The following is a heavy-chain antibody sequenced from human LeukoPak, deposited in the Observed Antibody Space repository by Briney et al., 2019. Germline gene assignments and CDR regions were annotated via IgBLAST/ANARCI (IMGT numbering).Heavy chain of an antibody. V-gene: IGHV4-4*07. CDR3: ARDRGDIVALGFDP. J-gene: IGHJ5*02. D-gene: IGHD5-12*01. Sequence: SETLSLTCTVSGGSIGSYYWSWIRQPAGKGLEWIGRIYTSGSTNYNPSLKSRVTMSVDTSKNQFSLKLSSVTAADTAVYYCARDRGDIVALGFDPWGQGTLVTVSS. CDR1: GGSIGSYY. CDR2: IYTSGST.